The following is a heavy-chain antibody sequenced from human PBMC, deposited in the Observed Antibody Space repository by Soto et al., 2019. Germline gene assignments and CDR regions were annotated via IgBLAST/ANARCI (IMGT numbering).Heavy chain of an antibody. CDR2: ISGSGGTT. CDR3: AKFFVETGSNSGWPWSFHY. J-gene: IGHJ4*02. D-gene: IGHD6-25*01. V-gene: IGHV3-23*01. CDR1: GFTFSNYA. Sequence: EVQLLESGGGLGQPGRSLRLSCEASGFTFSNYAMSWVRQAPGQGLDWVSAISGSGGTTYYADSVKGRFTISRDNSKNTLFLQMNSLRAEDAAVYYCAKFFVETGSNSGWPWSFHYWGQGTLVTVSS.